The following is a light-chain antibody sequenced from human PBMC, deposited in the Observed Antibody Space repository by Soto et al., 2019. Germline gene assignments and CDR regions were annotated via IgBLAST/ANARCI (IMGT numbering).Light chain of an antibody. CDR1: GSDIGAYNY. CDR2: GVT. J-gene: IGLJ1*01. CDR3: SSYTTTNTYV. Sequence: QSALTQPASVSGSPGQSITISCTGSGSDIGAYNYVSWYQQHPGKAPKLLIHGVTRRPSGVSSRFSASKSAYTASLTISGLQAEGEADYYCSSYTTTNTYVFGTGTKVTVL. V-gene: IGLV2-14*01.